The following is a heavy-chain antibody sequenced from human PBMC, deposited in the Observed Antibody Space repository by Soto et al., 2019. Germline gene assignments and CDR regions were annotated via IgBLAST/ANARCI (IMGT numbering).Heavy chain of an antibody. D-gene: IGHD3-22*01. Sequence: EVELVESGGGLVQPGGSLRLSCAASGFTFRTYSMNWVRQAPGKGLEWVSYISTSSSTKYYADSVKGRFTISRDNAKNSLYLQMNSLRDEDTAVYYCAGRGTYYYESRYFYYWGQGTLVTVSS. J-gene: IGHJ4*02. CDR1: GFTFRTYS. V-gene: IGHV3-48*02. CDR2: ISTSSSTK. CDR3: AGRGTYYYESRYFYY.